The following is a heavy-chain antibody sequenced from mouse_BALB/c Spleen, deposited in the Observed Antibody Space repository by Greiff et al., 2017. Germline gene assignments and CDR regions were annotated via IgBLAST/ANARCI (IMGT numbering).Heavy chain of an antibody. CDR1: GDSITSGY. CDR3: ARFYGSSLWYFDV. Sequence: VQLKESGPSLVKPSQTLSLTCSVTGDSITSGYWNWIRKFPGNKLEYMGYISYSGSTYYNPSLKSRISITRDTSKNQYYLQLNSVTTEDTATYYCARFYGSSLWYFDVWGAGTTVTVSS. CDR2: ISYSGST. J-gene: IGHJ1*01. D-gene: IGHD1-1*01. V-gene: IGHV3-8*02.